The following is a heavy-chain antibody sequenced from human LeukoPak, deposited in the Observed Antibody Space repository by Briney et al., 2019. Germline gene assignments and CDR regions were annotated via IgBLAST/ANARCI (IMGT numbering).Heavy chain of an antibody. CDR3: ARGGASGYDDAFDI. V-gene: IGHV4-59*01. CDR1: GGSISSYY. CDR2: IYYSGST. J-gene: IGHJ3*02. D-gene: IGHD5-12*01. Sequence: ETLSLTCXVXGGSISSYYWSWIRRPPGKGLEWSGYIYYSGSTNYNPSLKSRVTISVETSKKQFSLKLSSVTAADTAVYYCARGGASGYDDAFDIWGQGTMVTVSS.